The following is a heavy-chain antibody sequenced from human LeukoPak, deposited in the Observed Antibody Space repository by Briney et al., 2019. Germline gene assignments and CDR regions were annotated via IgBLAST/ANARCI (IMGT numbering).Heavy chain of an antibody. CDR1: GDSISSSSYY. Sequence: SETLSLTCTVPGDSISSSSYYWGWIRQPPGKGLERLGSIYFSGTTYYNPSLKSRVTISVDTSKNQFSLKLSSVTAADTAVYYCARDRIQPDDAFDIWGQGTMVTVSS. D-gene: IGHD5-18*01. J-gene: IGHJ3*02. V-gene: IGHV4-39*07. CDR3: ARDRIQPDDAFDI. CDR2: IYFSGTT.